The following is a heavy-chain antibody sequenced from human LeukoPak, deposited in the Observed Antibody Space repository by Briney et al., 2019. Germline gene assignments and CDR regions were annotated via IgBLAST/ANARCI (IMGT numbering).Heavy chain of an antibody. V-gene: IGHV4-39*01. D-gene: IGHD2-21*02. CDR3: ARILLPAYCGGDCYSGWYFDL. CDR2: IYYSGST. J-gene: IGHJ2*01. Sequence: SETLSLTCTVSGGSISSSSYYWGWIRQPPGKGLEWIGSIYYSGSTYYNPSLKSRVTISVDTSKNQFSLKLSSVTAAATAVYYCARILLPAYCGGDCYSGWYFDLWGRGTLVTVSS. CDR1: GGSISSSSYY.